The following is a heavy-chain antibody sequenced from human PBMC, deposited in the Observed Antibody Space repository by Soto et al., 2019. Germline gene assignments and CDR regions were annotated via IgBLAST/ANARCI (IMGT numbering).Heavy chain of an antibody. CDR1: GFTFSDYY. CDR2: ISSSSSYT. Sequence: PGGSLRLSCAASGFTFSDYYMSWIRQAPGKGLEWVSYISSSSSYTNYADSVKGRFTISRDNAKNSLYLKMNSLRAEDTAVYYCARDVVVEGVGFEIGFQHWGQGTLGTASS. V-gene: IGHV3-11*06. D-gene: IGHD2-2*01. J-gene: IGHJ1*01. CDR3: ARDVVVEGVGFEIGFQH.